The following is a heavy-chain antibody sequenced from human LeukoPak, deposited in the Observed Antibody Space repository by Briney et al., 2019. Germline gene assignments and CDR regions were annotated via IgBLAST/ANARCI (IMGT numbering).Heavy chain of an antibody. CDR2: ISGSGGST. Sequence: GGSLRLSCAASGFTFSSYAMSWVRQAPGKGLEWVSAISGSGGSTYYADSVRGRFTISRDNSKNTLYLQMNSLRAEDTAVYYCAKETYYYGSGSYDYWGQGTLVTVSS. J-gene: IGHJ4*02. CDR1: GFTFSSYA. D-gene: IGHD3-10*01. CDR3: AKETYYYGSGSYDY. V-gene: IGHV3-23*01.